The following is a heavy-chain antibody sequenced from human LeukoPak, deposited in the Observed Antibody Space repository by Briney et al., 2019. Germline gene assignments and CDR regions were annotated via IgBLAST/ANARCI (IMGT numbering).Heavy chain of an antibody. J-gene: IGHJ4*02. D-gene: IGHD5-18*01. V-gene: IGHV3-23*01. CDR2: ISGSGGST. CDR3: AKSRGYTVTGTFDY. Sequence: GGSLRLSCAASGITISGYAMSWVCQAPGKGLEWVSAISGSGGSTYYADSVKGRFTISRDNSKNTLYLQMNSLRAEDTAVYYCAKSRGYTVTGTFDYWGQGTLVIVSS. CDR1: GITISGYA.